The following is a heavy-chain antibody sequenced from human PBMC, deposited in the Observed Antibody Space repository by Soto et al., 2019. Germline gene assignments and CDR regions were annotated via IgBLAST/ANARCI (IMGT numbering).Heavy chain of an antibody. J-gene: IGHJ6*03. CDR2: INHSGST. CDR1: GGSFSGYY. Sequence: SETLSLTCAVYGGSFSGYYWSWIRQPPGKGLEWIGEINHSGSTNCNPSLKSRVTISVDTSKNQFSLKLSSVTAADTAVYYCARGSYCSSTSCLNREPYYYYYYYMDVWGKGTTVTVSS. V-gene: IGHV4-34*01. D-gene: IGHD2-2*01. CDR3: ARGSYCSSTSCLNREPYYYYYYYMDV.